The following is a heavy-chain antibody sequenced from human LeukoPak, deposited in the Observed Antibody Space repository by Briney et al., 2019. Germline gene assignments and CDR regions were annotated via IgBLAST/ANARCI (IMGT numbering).Heavy chain of an antibody. Sequence: GGSLRLSCAASGFTFSDYYMIWIRQAPGKGLEWVSYISSSGSTIYYADSVKGRFTISRDNAKNSLYLQMNSLRAEDTAVYYCARDRYDFWSGYHLYYYYYMDVWGKGTTVTVSS. CDR1: GFTFSDYY. V-gene: IGHV3-11*01. CDR2: ISSSGSTI. CDR3: ARDRYDFWSGYHLYYYYYMDV. J-gene: IGHJ6*03. D-gene: IGHD3-3*01.